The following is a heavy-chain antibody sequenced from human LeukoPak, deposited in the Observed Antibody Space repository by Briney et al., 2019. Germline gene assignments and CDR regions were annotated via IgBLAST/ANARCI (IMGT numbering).Heavy chain of an antibody. D-gene: IGHD5-18*01. CDR1: GYTFTSYG. J-gene: IGHJ4*02. Sequence: SVKVSCKASGYTFTSYGISWVRQAPGQGLEWMGGIIPIFGTANYAQKFQGRVTITADESTSTAYMELSSLRSEDTAVYYCARGGRGIQLWLDYWGQGTLVTVSS. CDR2: IIPIFGTA. CDR3: ARGGRGIQLWLDY. V-gene: IGHV1-69*13.